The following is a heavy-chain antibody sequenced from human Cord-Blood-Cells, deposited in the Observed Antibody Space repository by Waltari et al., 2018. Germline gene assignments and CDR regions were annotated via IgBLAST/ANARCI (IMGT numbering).Heavy chain of an antibody. CDR1: GGSISSSSYY. D-gene: IGHD3-3*01. CDR3: ARRRITIFGVVIAFDI. Sequence: QLQLQESGPGLVKPSETLSLTCTVSGGSISSSSYYWGWIRQPPGKGLEWIGSIYYSGSTYYNPSLKSRVTISVDTSKNQFSLKLSSVTAADTAVYYCARRRITIFGVVIAFDIWGQGTMVTVSS. CDR2: IYYSGST. V-gene: IGHV4-39*01. J-gene: IGHJ3*02.